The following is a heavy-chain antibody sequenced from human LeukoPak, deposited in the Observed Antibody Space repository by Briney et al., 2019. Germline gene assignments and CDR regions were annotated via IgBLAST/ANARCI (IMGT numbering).Heavy chain of an antibody. CDR2: TSGSGGST. Sequence: GGSLRLSCAASGFTFSSYAMSWVRQAPGKGLEWVSATSGSGGSTYYADSVKGRFTISRDNSKNTLYLQMNSLRAEDTAVYYCAKSPYSSSSGLLDYRGQGTLVTVSS. D-gene: IGHD6-6*01. J-gene: IGHJ4*02. V-gene: IGHV3-23*01. CDR1: GFTFSSYA. CDR3: AKSPYSSSSGLLDY.